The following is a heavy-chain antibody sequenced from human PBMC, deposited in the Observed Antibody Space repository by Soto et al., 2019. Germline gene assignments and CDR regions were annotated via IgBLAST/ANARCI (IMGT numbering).Heavy chain of an antibody. V-gene: IGHV1-58*01. J-gene: IGHJ6*02. CDR1: GFTFTSSA. Sequence: ASVKVSCKASGFTFTSSAVQWVRQARGRRLEWIGWIVVGSGNTNYAQKFQERVTITRDMSTSTAYMELSSLRSEDTAVYYCAADQSFRYYYYGMDIWGQGTTVTVSS. CDR2: IVVGSGNT. CDR3: AADQSFRYYYYGMDI. D-gene: IGHD3-16*02.